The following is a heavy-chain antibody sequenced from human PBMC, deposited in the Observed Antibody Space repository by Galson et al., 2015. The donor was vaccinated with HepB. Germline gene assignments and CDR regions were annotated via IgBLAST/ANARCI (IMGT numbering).Heavy chain of an antibody. CDR3: ARGSFGDIDY. Sequence: SLRLSCAASGFTFSSYAMSWVRQAPGKGLEWISSISSSGGNIFYADSLKGRFTISRDNAKKSLFLQMNSLRAEDTSVYYCARGSFGDIDYWGQGTLVTVSS. J-gene: IGHJ4*02. CDR1: GFTFSSYA. V-gene: IGHV3-21*01. CDR2: ISSSGGNI. D-gene: IGHD4-17*01.